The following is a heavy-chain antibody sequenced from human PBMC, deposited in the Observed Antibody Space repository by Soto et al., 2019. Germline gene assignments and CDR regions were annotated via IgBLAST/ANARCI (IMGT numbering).Heavy chain of an antibody. CDR2: ISYDGSNK. V-gene: IGHV3-30*18. D-gene: IGHD6-13*01. CDR3: AKDSVGSSSWYYYYYGMDV. J-gene: IGHJ6*02. CDR1: GFTFSSYG. Sequence: ESGGGVVQPGRSLRLSCAASGFTFSSYGMHWVRQAPGKGLEWVAVISYDGSNKYYADSVKGRFTISRDNSKNTLYLQMNSLRAEDTAVYYCAKDSVGSSSWYYYYYGMDVWGQGTTVTVSS.